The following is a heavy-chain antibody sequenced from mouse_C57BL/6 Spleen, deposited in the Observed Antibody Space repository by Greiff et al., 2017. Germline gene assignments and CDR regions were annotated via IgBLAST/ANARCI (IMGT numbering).Heavy chain of an antibody. CDR3: ARSSNYWDYEV. Sequence: EVQVVESGGGLVKPGGSLKLSCAASGFTFSDYGMHWVRQAPEKGLEWVAYISSGSSTIYYADTVKGRFTITIDNAKNTLFLQLTSLRSEDTAMYDCARSSNYWDYEVWGTGTTVTASS. CDR1: GFTFSDYG. CDR2: ISSGSSTI. J-gene: IGHJ1*03. V-gene: IGHV5-17*01. D-gene: IGHD2-10*02.